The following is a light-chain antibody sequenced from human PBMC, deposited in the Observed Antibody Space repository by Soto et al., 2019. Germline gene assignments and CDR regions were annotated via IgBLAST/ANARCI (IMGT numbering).Light chain of an antibody. CDR1: SSNIGSNF. Sequence: QAVVTQPPSASGTPGQKVTISCSGSSSNIGSNFVYWYQQLPGTAPKLLIYKDNQWPSGVPDRFSGSKSGTSVSLAISGLRPEDEAEYYCSVWEDNVDGWVFGGGTKLTVL. CDR2: KDN. CDR3: SVWEDNVDGWV. V-gene: IGLV1-47*01. J-gene: IGLJ3*02.